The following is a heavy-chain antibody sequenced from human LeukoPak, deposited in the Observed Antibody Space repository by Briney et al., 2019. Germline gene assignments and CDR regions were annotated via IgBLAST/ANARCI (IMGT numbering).Heavy chain of an antibody. V-gene: IGHV3-9*01. J-gene: IGHJ4*02. CDR1: GFTFDRYA. Sequence: GGSLRLSCAISGFTFDRYAMHWVRQAPGKGLEWVSGIGWNTVSVDYAYSVKGRFTISRDNAKKSLYLQMNSLRPEDTALYYCTKGRNSGSYYRGWGGEFDYWGQGILVTVSS. D-gene: IGHD1-26*01. CDR2: IGWNTVSV. CDR3: TKGRNSGSYYRGWGGEFDY.